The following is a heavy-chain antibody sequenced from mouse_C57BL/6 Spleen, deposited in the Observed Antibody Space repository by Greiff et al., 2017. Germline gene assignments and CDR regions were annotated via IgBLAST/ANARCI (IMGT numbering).Heavy chain of an antibody. CDR3: ARNSEDYYGSSNWYFDV. CDR1: GFSLTSYG. V-gene: IGHV2-2*01. Sequence: QVQLQQSGPGLVQPSQSLSITCTVSGFSLTSYGVHWVRQSPGKGLEWLGVIWSGGSTDYNAAFISRLSISKDNSKSQVFFKMNSLLADDTAIYYCARNSEDYYGSSNWYFDVWGTGTTVTVSS. J-gene: IGHJ1*03. CDR2: IWSGGST. D-gene: IGHD1-1*01.